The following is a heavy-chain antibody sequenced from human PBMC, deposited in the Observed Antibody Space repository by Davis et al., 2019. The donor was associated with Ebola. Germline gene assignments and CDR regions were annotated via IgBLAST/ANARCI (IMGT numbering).Heavy chain of an antibody. J-gene: IGHJ4*02. CDR1: GFTFSGSA. CDR2: IRSKANSYAT. D-gene: IGHD5-12*01. Sequence: GESLKISCAASGFTFSGSAMHWVRQASGKGLEWVGRIRSKANSYATAYAASVKGRFTISRDDSKNTAYLQMNSLKTEDTAVYYCTRVNGYDLSGFDYWGQRTLVTVSS. CDR3: TRVNGYDLSGFDY. V-gene: IGHV3-73*01.